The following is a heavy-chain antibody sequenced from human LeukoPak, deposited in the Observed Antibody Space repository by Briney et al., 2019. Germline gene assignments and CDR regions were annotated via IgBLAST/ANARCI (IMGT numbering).Heavy chain of an antibody. CDR2: IRYDGNDK. J-gene: IGHJ6*04. V-gene: IGHV3-30*02. CDR3: AELGITMIGGV. D-gene: IGHD3-10*02. Sequence: PGGSLRLSCAASGFTFSSYGIHWVRQAPGKGLEWVSFIRYDGNDKSYADSVKGRFTISRDSSKNTVYLQMNSLRAEDTAVYYCAELGITMIGGVWGKGTTVTISS. CDR1: GFTFSSYG.